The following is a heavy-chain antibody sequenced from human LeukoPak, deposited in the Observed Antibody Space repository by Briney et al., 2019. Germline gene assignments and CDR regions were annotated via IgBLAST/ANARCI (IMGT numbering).Heavy chain of an antibody. V-gene: IGHV4-59*01. Sequence: SETLSLTCTVSGGSISSYYWSWIRQPPGKGLEWIGHIYYSGNTNYNSSLKSRVTISIDTSRIQFSLKLSSVTAADTAVYYCARGYSSSWYVYWGPGTLVTVSS. CDR3: ARGYSSSWYVY. J-gene: IGHJ4*02. D-gene: IGHD6-13*01. CDR1: GGSISSYY. CDR2: IYYSGNT.